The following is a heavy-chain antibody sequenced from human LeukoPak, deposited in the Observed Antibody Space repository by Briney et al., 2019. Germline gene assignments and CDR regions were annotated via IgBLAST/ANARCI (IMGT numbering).Heavy chain of an antibody. V-gene: IGHV1-18*01. J-gene: IGHJ4*02. Sequence: ASVKVSCKASGYTFTSYGISWVRQAPGQGLEWMGWISAYNGNTNYAQKLQGRVTMTTDTSTSTAYMELRSLRSDDTAVYYCAWGPYDFWSGYYGLWGQGTLVTVSS. CDR3: AWGPYDFWSGYYGL. CDR1: GYTFTSYG. D-gene: IGHD3-3*01. CDR2: ISAYNGNT.